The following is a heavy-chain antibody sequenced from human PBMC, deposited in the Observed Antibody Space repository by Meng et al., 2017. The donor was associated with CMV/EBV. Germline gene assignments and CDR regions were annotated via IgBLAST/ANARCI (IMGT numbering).Heavy chain of an antibody. J-gene: IGHJ5*01. Sequence: GESLKISCAASGFYFNFYGMHWVRQAPGKGLEWVAFIRHDGNNASYADSVKGRFTVSRDNSKNTLYLQMNSPRVEDTAVYYCAKGRVHLWSLFESWGQGTLVTVSS. CDR2: IRHDGNNA. D-gene: IGHD5-18*01. CDR1: GFYFNFYG. V-gene: IGHV3-30*02. CDR3: AKGRVHLWSLFES.